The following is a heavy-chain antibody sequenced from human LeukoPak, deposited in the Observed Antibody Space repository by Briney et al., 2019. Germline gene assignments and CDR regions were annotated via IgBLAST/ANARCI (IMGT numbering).Heavy chain of an antibody. Sequence: PGGSLRLSCAASGFTFSSYSMNWVRQAPGKGLEWVSYISSSSSTIYYADSVKGRFTISRDNAKNSLYLQMNSLRAEDTAVYYCARAQYYYDSSVGYWGQGTLVTVSP. CDR2: ISSSSSTI. CDR3: ARAQYYYDSSVGY. V-gene: IGHV3-48*01. CDR1: GFTFSSYS. D-gene: IGHD3-22*01. J-gene: IGHJ4*02.